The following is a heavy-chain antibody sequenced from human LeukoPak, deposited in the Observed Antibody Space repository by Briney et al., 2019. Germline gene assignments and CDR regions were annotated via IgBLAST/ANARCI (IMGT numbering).Heavy chain of an antibody. Sequence: PGGPLRLSCAASGFTFSSYSMNWVRQAPGKGLEWVSSISSSSSYIYYADSVKGRFTISRDNAKNSLYLKMNSLRAEDTAVYYCARETDGYNLYWGQGTLVTVSS. CDR3: ARETDGYNLY. CDR1: GFTFSSYS. D-gene: IGHD5-24*01. CDR2: ISSSSSYI. V-gene: IGHV3-21*01. J-gene: IGHJ4*02.